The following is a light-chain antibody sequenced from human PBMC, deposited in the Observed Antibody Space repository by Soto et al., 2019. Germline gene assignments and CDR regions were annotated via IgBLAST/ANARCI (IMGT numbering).Light chain of an antibody. CDR2: AAS. V-gene: IGKV1-39*01. CDR1: QSISSY. J-gene: IGKJ4*01. CDR3: QQSYSAPLT. Sequence: DIQMTQSPSSLSASVGDRVTITCRASQSISSYLNWYQQIPGKAPKLLIYAASSLQTGVPSRFSGSGCWTDFTLTISSLLPEDFATYYCQQSYSAPLTFGGGTKVEIK.